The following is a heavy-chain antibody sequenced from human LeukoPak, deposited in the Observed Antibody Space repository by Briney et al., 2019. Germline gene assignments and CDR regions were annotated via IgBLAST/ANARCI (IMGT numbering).Heavy chain of an antibody. Sequence: PSETLSLTCTVSGGSISSSSYYWGWIRQPPGKGLEWIGSIYYSGSTYYNPSLKSRVTISVDTSKNQFSLKLSSVTAADTAVYYCARRVVVSRNWFDPWGQGTLVTASS. D-gene: IGHD2-15*01. CDR2: IYYSGST. CDR3: ARRVVVSRNWFDP. J-gene: IGHJ5*02. CDR1: GGSISSSSYY. V-gene: IGHV4-39*01.